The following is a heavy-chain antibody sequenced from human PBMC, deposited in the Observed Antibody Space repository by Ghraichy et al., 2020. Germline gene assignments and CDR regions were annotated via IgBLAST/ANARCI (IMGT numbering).Heavy chain of an antibody. CDR2: IYWDDDE. D-gene: IGHD3-10*01. Sequence: SGPTLVKPTQTLTLTCTFSGFSLSSNGMGVGWIRQPPGKALEWLALIYWDDDERYSPSLKSRLTITKDTSKNQVVLTVTNMDPLDTATYYCAHRPKYGLFDYWGQGILVTVSS. CDR3: AHRPKYGLFDY. V-gene: IGHV2-5*02. CDR1: GFSLSSNGMG. J-gene: IGHJ4*01.